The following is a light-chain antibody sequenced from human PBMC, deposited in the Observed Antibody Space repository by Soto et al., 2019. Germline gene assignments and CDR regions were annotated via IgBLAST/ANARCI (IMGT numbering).Light chain of an antibody. Sequence: SYELTQPPSVSVAPGQTARITCEGNNIGSKSVHWYQQKPGQAPVLVIYDDGDRPSGIPERFSGSNAGNTATLTISRVEAGDEADYFCQVWDSSSDHREVFGNGTKLTVL. J-gene: IGLJ1*01. V-gene: IGLV3-21*02. CDR3: QVWDSSSDHREV. CDR1: NIGSKS. CDR2: DDG.